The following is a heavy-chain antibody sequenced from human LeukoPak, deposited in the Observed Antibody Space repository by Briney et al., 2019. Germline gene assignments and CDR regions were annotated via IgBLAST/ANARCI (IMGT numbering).Heavy chain of an antibody. V-gene: IGHV3-48*03. Sequence: GGSLRPSCAASGFTFSSYEMNWVRQAPGKGLEWVSYISSSGSTIYYADSVKGRFTISRDNAKNSLYLQMNSLRAEDTAVYYCARGESFAFDVWGQGTMVTVSS. CDR1: GFTFSSYE. CDR3: ARGESFAFDV. CDR2: ISSSGSTI. J-gene: IGHJ3*01.